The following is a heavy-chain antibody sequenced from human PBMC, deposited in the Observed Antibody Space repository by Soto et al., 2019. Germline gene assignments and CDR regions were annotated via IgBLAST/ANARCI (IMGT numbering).Heavy chain of an antibody. J-gene: IGHJ4*02. CDR3: ARRPRFQMGYFDS. CDR1: GGSISSDGFY. V-gene: IGHV4-39*01. Sequence: QLQLQESGPGLVKPSETLSLTCSVSGGSISSDGFYWGWIRQPPGKGLEWMGSIYYSGSTYYNPSLKSRLITSVDTSKNQFSLNLNSVTAADTALYYCARRPRFQMGYFDSWGQGTLVTVSP. CDR2: IYYSGST.